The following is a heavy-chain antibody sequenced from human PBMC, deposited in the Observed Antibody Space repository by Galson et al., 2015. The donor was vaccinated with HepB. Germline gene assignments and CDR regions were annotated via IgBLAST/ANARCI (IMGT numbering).Heavy chain of an antibody. CDR2: IYTDNGNT. CDR1: GGTFTSNA. CDR3: ARGAAGFDY. Sequence: SCKASGGTFTSNALHWVRQAPGQRPDWMGFIYTDNGNTKYSQKFQGRVIITRDTSASTAYMELTSLRSEDTALYYCARGAAGFDYWGQGTLVTVSS. J-gene: IGHJ4*02. D-gene: IGHD6-13*01. V-gene: IGHV1-3*04.